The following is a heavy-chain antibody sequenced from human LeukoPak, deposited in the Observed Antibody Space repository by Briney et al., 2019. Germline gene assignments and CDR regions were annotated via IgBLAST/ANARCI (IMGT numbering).Heavy chain of an antibody. J-gene: IGHJ4*02. Sequence: GGSLRLSCAASGFTFSSYTVSWVRQVPGKGLEWVSSISGSGSTYYADSVKGRFTTSRDNSKNTLYLQMNSLRAEDAAVYYCAKDREVRGLMGAGDYWGQGTLVTVSS. CDR3: AKDREVRGLMGAGDY. CDR1: GFTFSSYT. V-gene: IGHV3-23*01. D-gene: IGHD3-10*01. CDR2: ISGSGST.